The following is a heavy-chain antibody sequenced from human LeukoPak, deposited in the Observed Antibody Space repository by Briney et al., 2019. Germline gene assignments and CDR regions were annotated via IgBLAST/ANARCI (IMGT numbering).Heavy chain of an antibody. V-gene: IGHV3-48*01. Sequence: GGSLRLSCAASGFTFSSYSMNWVRQAPGKGREWGSYISSSSGTIYYADSVKGRFTISRDNAKNSLYLQMNSLRAEDTAVYYCARLSSHNDFWSASPAHWGQGTLVTVSS. CDR2: ISSSSGTI. J-gene: IGHJ4*02. CDR1: GFTFSSYS. D-gene: IGHD3-3*01. CDR3: ARLSSHNDFWSASPAH.